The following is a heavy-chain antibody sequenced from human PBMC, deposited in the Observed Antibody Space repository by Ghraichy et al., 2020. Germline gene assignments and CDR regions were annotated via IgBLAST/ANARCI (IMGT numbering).Heavy chain of an antibody. Sequence: SETLSLTCTVSGGSISSYYWSWIRQPPGKGLEWIGYIYYSGSTNYNPSLKSRVTISVDTSKNQFSLKLSSVTAADTAVYYCARAWCSSTSCLDAFDIWGQGTMVTVSS. V-gene: IGHV4-59*01. CDR3: ARAWCSSTSCLDAFDI. J-gene: IGHJ3*02. D-gene: IGHD2-2*01. CDR2: IYYSGST. CDR1: GGSISSYY.